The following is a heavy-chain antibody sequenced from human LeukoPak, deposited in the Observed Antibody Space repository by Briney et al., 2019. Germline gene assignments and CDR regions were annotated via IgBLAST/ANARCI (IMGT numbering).Heavy chain of an antibody. CDR2: ISGSGGST. J-gene: IGHJ4*02. Sequence: TGGSLRLSCAASGFTFSSYAMSWVRQAPGKGLEWVSAISGSGGSTYYADSVKGRFTFSRDNSKNTLYLQMNSLRAEDTAVYYCAKTARRSRYYFDYWGQGTLVTVSS. V-gene: IGHV3-23*01. CDR1: GFTFSSYA. CDR3: AKTARRSRYYFDY. D-gene: IGHD2-21*02.